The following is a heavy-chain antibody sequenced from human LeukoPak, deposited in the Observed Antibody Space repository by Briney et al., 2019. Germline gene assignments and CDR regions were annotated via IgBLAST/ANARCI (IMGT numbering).Heavy chain of an antibody. Sequence: PGGSLRLSCAASGFTFNDAWMSWVRQAPGRGLEWVGRIISETDGGATDYAAPVKSRFTISRDDSRNTLYLQMNSLRAEDTAVYYCAKGRQLRWELDDWGQGTLVTVSS. V-gene: IGHV3-15*01. CDR3: AKGRQLRWELDD. CDR1: GFTFNDAW. J-gene: IGHJ4*02. CDR2: IISETDGGAT. D-gene: IGHD1-26*01.